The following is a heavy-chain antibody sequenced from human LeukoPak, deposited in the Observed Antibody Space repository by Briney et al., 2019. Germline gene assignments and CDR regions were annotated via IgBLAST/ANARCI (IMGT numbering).Heavy chain of an antibody. CDR1: GGSFSGYY. D-gene: IGHD3-16*02. CDR2: INHSGST. Sequence: PSXTLSLTCAVYGGSFSGYYWSWIRQPPGKGLEWIGEINHSGSTNYNPSLKSRVTISVDTSKNQFSLKLSSVTAADTAVYYCARARVWGSYRSGLLDYWGQGTLVTVSS. J-gene: IGHJ4*02. V-gene: IGHV4-34*01. CDR3: ARARVWGSYRSGLLDY.